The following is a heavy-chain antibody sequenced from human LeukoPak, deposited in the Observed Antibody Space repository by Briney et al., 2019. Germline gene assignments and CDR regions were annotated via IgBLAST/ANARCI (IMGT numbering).Heavy chain of an antibody. CDR1: GGSISSSTYY. D-gene: IGHD3-10*01. CDR3: ARVWGLYWYFDL. Sequence: RSSETLSLTCTVSGGSISSSTYYWGWIRQPPGKGLEWIGSIYYSGSTYYNPSLKSRVTISVDTSKNQFSLKLSSVTAADTAVYYCARVWGLYWYFDLWGRGTLVTVSS. CDR2: IYYSGST. V-gene: IGHV4-39*07. J-gene: IGHJ2*01.